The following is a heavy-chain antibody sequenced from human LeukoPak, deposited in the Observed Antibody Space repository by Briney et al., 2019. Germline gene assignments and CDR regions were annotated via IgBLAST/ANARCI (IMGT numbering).Heavy chain of an antibody. Sequence: GGSLRLSCAASGFTFSAYTMNWVRQAPGKGLEWVSCISRGSGDIYYADSVKGRFTISRDNAKNSLFLQMNSLRAEDTAVYYCARDPNKYYFDSWGQGTLVTVSS. CDR2: ISRGSGDI. D-gene: IGHD2/OR15-2a*01. J-gene: IGHJ4*02. V-gene: IGHV3-21*01. CDR3: ARDPNKYYFDS. CDR1: GFTFSAYT.